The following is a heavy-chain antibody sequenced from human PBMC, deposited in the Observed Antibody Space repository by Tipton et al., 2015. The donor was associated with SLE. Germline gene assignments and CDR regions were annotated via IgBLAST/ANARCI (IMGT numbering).Heavy chain of an antibody. CDR2: INTNTGNP. V-gene: IGHV7-4-1*02. CDR1: GYTFTSYG. D-gene: IGHD1-26*01. Sequence: QLVQSGSELKKPGASVNVSCKASGYTFTSYGMNWVRQAPGQGLEWMGWINTNTGNPTYVQGFTGRFVFSLDTSVNTAYLQISNLKAEDTAVYYCARHQGGLIAVKWFQHWGQGTLVTVSS. J-gene: IGHJ1*01. CDR3: ARHQGGLIAVKWFQH.